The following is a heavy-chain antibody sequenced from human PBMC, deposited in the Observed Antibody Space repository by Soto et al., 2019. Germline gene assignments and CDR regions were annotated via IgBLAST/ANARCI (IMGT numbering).Heavy chain of an antibody. J-gene: IGHJ6*02. D-gene: IGHD3-3*01. CDR1: GFTFSSYA. Sequence: SGGSLRLSCAASGFTFSSYAMSWVRQAPGKGLEWVSAISGSGGSTYYADSVKGRFTISRDNSKNTLYLQMNSLRAEDTAVYYCAKDLNYDFWSGYPLYGMDVWGQGTTVTVS. V-gene: IGHV3-23*01. CDR2: ISGSGGST. CDR3: AKDLNYDFWSGYPLYGMDV.